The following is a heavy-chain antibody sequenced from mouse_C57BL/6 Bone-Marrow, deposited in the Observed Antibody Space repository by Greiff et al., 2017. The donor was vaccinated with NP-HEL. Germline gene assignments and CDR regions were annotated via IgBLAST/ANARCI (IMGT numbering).Heavy chain of an antibody. CDR2: ISDGGSYT. CDR3: ARDYYGLRAWFAY. J-gene: IGHJ3*01. V-gene: IGHV5-4*01. D-gene: IGHD1-2*01. CDR1: GFTFSSYA. Sequence: EVMLVESGGGLVKPGGSLKLSCAASGFTFSSYAMSWVRQTPEKRLEWVATISDGGSYTYYPDNVKGRFTISRDNAKNNLYLQMSHLKSEDTAMYYCARDYYGLRAWFAYWGQGTLVTVSA.